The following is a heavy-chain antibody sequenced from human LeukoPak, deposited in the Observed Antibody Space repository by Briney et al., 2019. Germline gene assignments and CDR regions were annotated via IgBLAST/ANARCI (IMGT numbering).Heavy chain of an antibody. J-gene: IGHJ4*02. CDR2: IYYSGST. CDR1: GGSISSGGYY. Sequence: SQTLTLTCTVSGGSISSGGYYWSWIRQHPGKGLEWIGYIYYSGSTYYNPSLKSRVTVSVDTSRNQFALKLSSVTAADTAVYYCARHGSYGSGSYHYLDYWGQGTQVTVSS. V-gene: IGHV4-31*03. CDR3: ARHGSYGSGSYHYLDY. D-gene: IGHD3-10*01.